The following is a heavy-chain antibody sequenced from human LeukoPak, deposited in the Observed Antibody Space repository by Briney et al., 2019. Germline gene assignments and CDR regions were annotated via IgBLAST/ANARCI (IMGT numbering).Heavy chain of an antibody. CDR1: GFNYSSYT. J-gene: IGHJ4*02. D-gene: IGHD6-13*01. V-gene: IGHV3-48*01. CDR3: ANPRDSSTWYTFDY. CDR2: ISASRDIT. Sequence: PGGSLRLSCAASGFNYSSYTMNWVRQAPGMGLEWLSYISASRDITYYADSVKGRFTISRDNSKNTLYLQMDSLRAEDTAVYYCANPRDSSTWYTFDYWGQGTLVTVSS.